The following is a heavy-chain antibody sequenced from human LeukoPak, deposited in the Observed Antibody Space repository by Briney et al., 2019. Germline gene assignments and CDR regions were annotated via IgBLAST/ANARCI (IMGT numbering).Heavy chain of an antibody. CDR1: DGSISSGSYF. J-gene: IGHJ5*02. D-gene: IGHD2-15*01. V-gene: IGHV4-61*01. Sequence: SETLSLTCTVSDGSISSGSYFWSWIRQPPGKGLEWIGCIYYSGSTNYNPSLKSRVTISVDTSKNQFSLKLSSVTAADTAVYYCARDGSLVVAARGWFDPWGQGTLVTVSS. CDR3: ARDGSLVVAARGWFDP. CDR2: IYYSGST.